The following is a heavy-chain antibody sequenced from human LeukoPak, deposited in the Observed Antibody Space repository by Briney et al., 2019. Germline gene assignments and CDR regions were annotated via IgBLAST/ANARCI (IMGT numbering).Heavy chain of an antibody. CDR2: INPNSGGT. V-gene: IGHV1-2*02. D-gene: IGHD3-3*01. CDR1: GYTFTGYY. Sequence: GASVKVSCKASGYTFTGYYMHWVRQAPGQGLEWMGWINPNSGGTNYAQKFQGRVTMTRDTSISTAYMELSSLRSEDTAVYYCAAYYDYYPSLDYWGQGTLVTVSS. J-gene: IGHJ4*02. CDR3: AAYYDYYPSLDY.